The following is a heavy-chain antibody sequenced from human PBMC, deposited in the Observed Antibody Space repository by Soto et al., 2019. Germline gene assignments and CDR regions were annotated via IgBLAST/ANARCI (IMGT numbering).Heavy chain of an antibody. Sequence: QVQLQQWGAGLLKPSATLSLTCAVYGGSFSGYHWNWIRQPPGKGMEWIGAINHSGSTNYNPSLKSRVTISVDTSKNQFSLKLSSLTAADTAVYYCARGLVVDYYYMDVWVKGTTVTVSS. D-gene: IGHD2-15*01. V-gene: IGHV4-34*01. CDR3: ARGLVVDYYYMDV. CDR1: GGSFSGYH. CDR2: INHSGST. J-gene: IGHJ6*03.